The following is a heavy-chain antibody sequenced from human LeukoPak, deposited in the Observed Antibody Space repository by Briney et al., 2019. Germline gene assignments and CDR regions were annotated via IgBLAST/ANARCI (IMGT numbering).Heavy chain of an antibody. CDR2: IKQDGSEK. J-gene: IGHJ4*02. Sequence: GGSLRLSCAASGFTFSSDWMSWVRQAPGKGLEWVANIKQDGSEKYYVDSVKGRFTISRDNAKNSLYLQMNSLRAEDTAVYYCARFIAAAGRYFDYWGQGTLVTVSS. CDR3: ARFIAAAGRYFDY. V-gene: IGHV3-7*01. CDR1: GFTFSSDW. D-gene: IGHD6-13*01.